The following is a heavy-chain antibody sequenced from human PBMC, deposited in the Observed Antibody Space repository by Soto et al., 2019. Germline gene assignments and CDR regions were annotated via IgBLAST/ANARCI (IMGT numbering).Heavy chain of an antibody. V-gene: IGHV1-18*04. J-gene: IGHJ6*02. CDR2: ISGKNGNT. CDR1: GYTFISHG. D-gene: IGHD2-2*01. Sequence: ASVKVSCKASGYTFISHGMSWVRQAPGQGLEWMGWISGKNGNTKFAQKFQGRVTLTTDTSTSTAYMEVRSLRTDDTAVYYCARVSSSIVVVPDYGMDVWGQGTTVTV. CDR3: ARVSSSIVVVPDYGMDV.